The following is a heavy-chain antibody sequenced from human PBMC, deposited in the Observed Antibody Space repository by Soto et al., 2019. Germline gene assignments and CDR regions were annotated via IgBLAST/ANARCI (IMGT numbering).Heavy chain of an antibody. J-gene: IGHJ6*02. Sequence: GGSLRLSCAASGFTFSSYGMHWVRQAPGKGLEWVAVIWYDGSNKYYADSVKGRFTISRDNSKNTLYLQMNSLRAEDTAVYYCARDRERGERAAAGIFFRIKDHYYYYGMDVWGQGTTVTVSS. D-gene: IGHD6-13*01. CDR1: GFTFSSYG. V-gene: IGHV3-33*01. CDR2: IWYDGSNK. CDR3: ARDRERGERAAAGIFFRIKDHYYYYGMDV.